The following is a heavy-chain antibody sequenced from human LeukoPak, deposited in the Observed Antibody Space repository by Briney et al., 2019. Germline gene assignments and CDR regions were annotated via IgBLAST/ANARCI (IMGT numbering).Heavy chain of an antibody. Sequence: PGGSLRLSCAASGFTFNSYWMSWVRQAPGKVLEWVANIDPDGSEKQYGDSVKGRFTTSRDNAKNSLYLQMNSLRAEDTAIYYCARIYYFGDNNWRYFDNWGQGTLVTVSS. CDR2: IDPDGSEK. CDR1: GFTFNSYW. CDR3: ARIYYFGDNNWRYFDN. J-gene: IGHJ4*02. D-gene: IGHD3-10*01. V-gene: IGHV3-7*01.